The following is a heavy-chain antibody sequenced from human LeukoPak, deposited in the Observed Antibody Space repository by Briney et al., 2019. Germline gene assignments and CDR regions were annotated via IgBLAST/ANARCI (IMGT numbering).Heavy chain of an antibody. V-gene: IGHV3-48*01. CDR1: GFTFSSHS. J-gene: IGHJ4*02. Sequence: TGGSLRLSCAASGFTFSSHSMNWVRQAPGKGLEWVSYISSSSSTIYYAGSVKGRFTISRDNAKNSLYLQMNSLRAEDTAVYYCARGAYYYEDWGQGTLVTVSS. CDR3: ARGAYYYED. CDR2: ISSSSSTI. D-gene: IGHD3-22*01.